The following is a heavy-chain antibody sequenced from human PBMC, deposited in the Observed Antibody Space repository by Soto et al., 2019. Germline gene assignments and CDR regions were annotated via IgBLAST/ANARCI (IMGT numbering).Heavy chain of an antibody. CDR3: AADLTERLREFDP. CDR2: IVVGSGNT. Sequence: SVKVSCKASGFTFTSSAVQWVRRARGQRLEWIGWIVVGSGNTNYAQKFQERVTITRDMSTSTAYMELSSLRSEDTAVYYCAADLTERLREFDPWGQGTLVTVSS. D-gene: IGHD2-21*02. V-gene: IGHV1-58*01. CDR1: GFTFTSSA. J-gene: IGHJ5*02.